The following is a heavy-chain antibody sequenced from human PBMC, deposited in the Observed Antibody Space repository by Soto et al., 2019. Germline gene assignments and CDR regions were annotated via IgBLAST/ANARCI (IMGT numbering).Heavy chain of an antibody. J-gene: IGHJ5*02. D-gene: IGHD3-16*01. V-gene: IGHV1-69*01. CDR3: VSGGPYSPSHGFDP. CDR1: GGLFSSYP. CDR2: IIPVFQTA. Sequence: QEQLVQSGAEVKKPGSSVKVSCKASGGLFSSYPISWVRQVPGQGLEWMGGIIPVFQTAYYTQRFQGRVTITADESTNTAYMELSSLRSEDTAMYYCVSGGPYSPSHGFDPWGQGTLVTVSS.